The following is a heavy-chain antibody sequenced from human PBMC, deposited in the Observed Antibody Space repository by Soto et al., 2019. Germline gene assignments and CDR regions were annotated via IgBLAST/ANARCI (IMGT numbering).Heavy chain of an antibody. V-gene: IGHV1-46*03. D-gene: IGHD2-2*01. CDR1: GYIFTRYY. CDR2: INPSGGST. Sequence: ASVKVSCKSSGYIFTRYYIHWVRQAPGQGLEWMGVINPSGGSTTYAQKFHGRVTMTRDTSTSTVYMELSSLRSEDTAVYYCARDPVALPSAMEIEYWGQGTLVTVSS. CDR3: ARDPVALPSAMEIEY. J-gene: IGHJ4*02.